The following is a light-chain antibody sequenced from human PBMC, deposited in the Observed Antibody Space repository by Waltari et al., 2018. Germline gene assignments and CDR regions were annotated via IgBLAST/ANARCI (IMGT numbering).Light chain of an antibody. V-gene: IGLV2-11*01. CDR2: DVN. J-gene: IGLJ2*01. Sequence: QAALTQPPSVSGSPGESVTISCTGTTSDVGGYNFVSWYQQHPGKAPKPMIFDVNKRPSGVPDRFSGSKSGNTASLAISGLQPEDEAEYHCSSYAGASTLIFGGGTRLTVL. CDR3: SSYAGASTLI. CDR1: TSDVGGYNF.